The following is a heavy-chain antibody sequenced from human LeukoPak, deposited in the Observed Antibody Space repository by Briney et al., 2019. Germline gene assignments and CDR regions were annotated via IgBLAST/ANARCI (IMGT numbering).Heavy chain of an antibody. CDR3: ANGIRPNDY. Sequence: GGSLRLSCGASGFTFSSHAMTWVRQAPGKGLGWVSAISISGDTTYYADAVKGRFTISRDNSKNTVYLQMNSLRAEDTAVYYCANGIRPNDYWGQGTLVTVSS. CDR2: ISISGDTT. CDR1: GFTFSSHA. V-gene: IGHV3-23*01. J-gene: IGHJ4*02. D-gene: IGHD1-1*01.